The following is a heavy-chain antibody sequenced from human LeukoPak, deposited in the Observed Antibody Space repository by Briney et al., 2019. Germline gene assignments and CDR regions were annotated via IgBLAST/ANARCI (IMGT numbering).Heavy chain of an antibody. J-gene: IGHJ4*02. CDR3: AASSARNYFNY. CDR1: GFILSSYD. Sequence: GGSLRLSCATSGFILSSYDMHWVRQAPGKGLEWVAVIWYDGNNKNYADSVKGRFTISRDDSKNTLYLQMSSLRAEDTALYYCAASSARNYFNYWGQGTLVTVSS. CDR2: IWYDGNNK. D-gene: IGHD1-14*01. V-gene: IGHV3-33*01.